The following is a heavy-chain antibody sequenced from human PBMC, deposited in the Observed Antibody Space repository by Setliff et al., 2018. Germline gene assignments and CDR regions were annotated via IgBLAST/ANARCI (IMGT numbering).Heavy chain of an antibody. V-gene: IGHV4-39*01. J-gene: IGHJ6*03. CDR3: AIAPGREDYYYMDV. CDR2: VYYSGTT. CDR1: GASLSSGTYY. D-gene: IGHD1-1*01. Sequence: PSETLSLTCTVSGASLSSGTYYWGWIRQPPGKGLEWIGTVYYSGTTYFNPSLKSRVTIWIDTSKNQFSLKLTSVTAADTAVYYCAIAPGREDYYYMDVWGKGTKVTVSS.